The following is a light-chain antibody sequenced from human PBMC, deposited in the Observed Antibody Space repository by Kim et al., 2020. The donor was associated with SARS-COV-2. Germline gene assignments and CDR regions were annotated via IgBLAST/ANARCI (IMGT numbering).Light chain of an antibody. CDR2: GDN. Sequence: GQRVTISCSGSSCNIGSNPVNWFQHLPGTAPRRLIYGDNQRPAWVPDRFSAAKSGTSASLVISWLQSEDETYYYCATWDDSLTGGVFGGGTQLTVL. J-gene: IGLJ3*02. V-gene: IGLV1-44*01. CDR3: ATWDDSLTGGV. CDR1: SCNIGSNP.